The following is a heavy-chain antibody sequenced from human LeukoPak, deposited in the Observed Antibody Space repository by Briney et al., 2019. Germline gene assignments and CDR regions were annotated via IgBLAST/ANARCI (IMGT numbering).Heavy chain of an antibody. CDR1: GYTFTSYD. CDR2: INPNSGGT. J-gene: IGHJ4*02. V-gene: IGHV1-2*02. Sequence: ASVKVSCKASGYTFTSYDINWVRQATGQGLEWMGWINPNSGGTNYAQKFQGRVTMTRDTSISTAYMELSRLRSDDTAVYYCASEAARQFDYWGQGTLVTVSS. D-gene: IGHD6-6*01. CDR3: ASEAARQFDY.